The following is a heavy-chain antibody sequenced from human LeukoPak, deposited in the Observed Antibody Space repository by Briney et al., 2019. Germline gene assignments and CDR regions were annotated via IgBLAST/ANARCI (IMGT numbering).Heavy chain of an antibody. V-gene: IGHV1-69*13. CDR1: GGTFTRYA. Sequence: ASVKVSCKASGGTFTRYAISWVRQAPGQGLEWMGGIIPTFGTANYAQKFQGRVTITADESSTTAYMELSGLRSEDTAVYYCATDASIYDSRGYYYLWWGQGTLVTVSS. J-gene: IGHJ4*02. D-gene: IGHD3-22*01. CDR2: IIPTFGTA. CDR3: ATDASIYDSRGYYYLW.